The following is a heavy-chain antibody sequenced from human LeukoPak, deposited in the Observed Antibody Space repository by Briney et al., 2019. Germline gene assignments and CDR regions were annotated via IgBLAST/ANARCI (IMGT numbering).Heavy chain of an antibody. J-gene: IGHJ3*02. CDR2: INHSGST. CDR1: GGSFSGYY. D-gene: IGHD4-17*01. Sequence: SETLSLTCAVYGGSFSGYYWSWIRQPPGKGLEWIGEINHSGSTNYNPSLKSRVTISVDTSKNQFSLKLSSVTAADTAVYYCARSYGDYVWFSAFDIWGQGTWSPSLQ. CDR3: ARSYGDYVWFSAFDI. V-gene: IGHV4-34*01.